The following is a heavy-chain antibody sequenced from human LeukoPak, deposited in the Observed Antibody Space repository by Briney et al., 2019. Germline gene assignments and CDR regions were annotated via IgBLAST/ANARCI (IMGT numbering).Heavy chain of an antibody. CDR1: GYTFTSYG. J-gene: IGHJ5*02. Sequence: VASVTVSCKASGYTFTSYGISWVRQAPGQGLEWMGWISAYNGNTNYAQKFQGRVTMTRDTSTSTVYMELSSLRSEDTAVYYCARGINYDFWSGYYTGFDWFDPWGQGTLVTVSS. D-gene: IGHD3-3*01. CDR3: ARGINYDFWSGYYTGFDWFDP. V-gene: IGHV1-18*01. CDR2: ISAYNGNT.